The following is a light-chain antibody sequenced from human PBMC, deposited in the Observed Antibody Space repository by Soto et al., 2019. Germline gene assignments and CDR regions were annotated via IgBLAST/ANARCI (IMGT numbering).Light chain of an antibody. J-gene: IGKJ1*01. Sequence: EIVLTQSPGTLSLSPGERATLSCRASQSVSSSYLAWYQQKPGQAPRLLIYGASSRATGIPDRFSGSGSGKDFTLTISRLEPEDFAVYYCQQYGSSQTLFGQGTKVDIK. CDR3: QQYGSSQTL. V-gene: IGKV3-20*01. CDR1: QSVSSSY. CDR2: GAS.